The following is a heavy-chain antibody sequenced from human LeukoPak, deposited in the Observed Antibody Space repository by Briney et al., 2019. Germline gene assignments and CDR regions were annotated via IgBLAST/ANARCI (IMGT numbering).Heavy chain of an antibody. V-gene: IGHV5-51*01. CDR1: GYSFTSYW. CDR2: IYPGDSDT. Sequence: GESLKISCKGSGYSFTSYWIGWVRQMPGKGLEWMGIIYPGDSDTRYSPSFQGQVTISADKSITTAYLQWSSLETSDSAMYYCARTQGLAAAHFDYWGQGTLVTVSS. J-gene: IGHJ4*02. D-gene: IGHD6-13*01. CDR3: ARTQGLAAAHFDY.